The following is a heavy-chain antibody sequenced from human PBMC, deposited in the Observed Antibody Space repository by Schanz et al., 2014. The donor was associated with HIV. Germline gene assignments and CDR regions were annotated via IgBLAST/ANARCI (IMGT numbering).Heavy chain of an antibody. CDR3: AKGIMGATEYYYGMDV. Sequence: VQLVESGGGLVQPGRSLRLSCAASGFTFSSYGMHWVRQAPGKGLEWVAVISYDGSNKYYADSVKGRFTISRDNANNFVYLEMNGLRVEDTALYYCAKGIMGATEYYYGMDVWGQGTTVTVSS. CDR1: GFTFSSYG. V-gene: IGHV3-30*18. J-gene: IGHJ6*02. CDR2: ISYDGSNK. D-gene: IGHD1-26*01.